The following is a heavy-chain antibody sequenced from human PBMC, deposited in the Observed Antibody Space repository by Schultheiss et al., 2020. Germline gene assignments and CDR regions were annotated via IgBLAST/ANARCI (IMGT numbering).Heavy chain of an antibody. CDR3: ARDEGNWNEYFQH. V-gene: IGHV3-23*01. Sequence: GGSLRLSCVASGFTFSSYAMNWVRQAPGKGLEWVSAIGGSGDSTYYADSVKGRFTISRDKSKNTLYLQMNSLRAEDTAIYYCARDEGNWNEYFQHWGQGTLVTVSS. CDR2: IGGSGDST. J-gene: IGHJ1*01. CDR1: GFTFSSYA. D-gene: IGHD1-1*01.